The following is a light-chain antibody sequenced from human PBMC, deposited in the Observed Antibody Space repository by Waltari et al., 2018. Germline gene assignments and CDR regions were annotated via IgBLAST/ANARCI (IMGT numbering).Light chain of an antibody. Sequence: EIVMTTSPPSLPVTPGEPASISCSSSHCLLHSHGTAYLEWLLQRPGQAPQFPSFLASRGAAGVPERVRGLGSGTDITRNIRRGEAEDVGIYDCMQGPGVRWTFGQGTRVDI. V-gene: IGKV2-28*01. CDR3: MQGPGVRWT. CDR2: LAS. CDR1: HCLLHSHGTAY. J-gene: IGKJ1*01.